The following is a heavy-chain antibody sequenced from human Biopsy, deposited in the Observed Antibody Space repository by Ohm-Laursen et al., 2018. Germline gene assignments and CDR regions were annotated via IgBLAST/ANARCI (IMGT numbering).Heavy chain of an antibody. Sequence: SLRLSCAAPGFSFSSYGMPWVRQAPGKGLEWVAVISGNRKIIYDIDSVRGRFTISRDNSKNTLYLQMNSLRADDTAVYYCALAAAQTVTHFDYWGQGTLVTVSS. CDR1: GFSFSSYG. D-gene: IGHD4-17*01. CDR2: ISGNRKII. V-gene: IGHV3-30*03. CDR3: ALAAAQTVTHFDY. J-gene: IGHJ4*02.